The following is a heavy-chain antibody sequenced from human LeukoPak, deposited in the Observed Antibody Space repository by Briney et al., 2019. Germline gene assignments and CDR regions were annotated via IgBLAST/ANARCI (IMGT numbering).Heavy chain of an antibody. V-gene: IGHV5-51*01. J-gene: IGHJ4*02. CDR2: IYPSDSDT. CDR3: ARRYYYDSSGYYYFDY. CDR1: GYRFTSYW. Sequence: GESLKISCKGSGYRFTSYWIGWVRQMPGKGLEWMGIIYPSDSDTRYSPPFQGQVSISADKSISTAYLQWSSLKASDTAMYYCARRYYYDSSGYYYFDYWGQGTLVTVSS. D-gene: IGHD3-22*01.